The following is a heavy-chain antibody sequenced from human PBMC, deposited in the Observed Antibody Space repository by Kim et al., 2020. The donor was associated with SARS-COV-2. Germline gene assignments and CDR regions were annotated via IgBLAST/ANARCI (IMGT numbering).Heavy chain of an antibody. J-gene: IGHJ5*02. D-gene: IGHD3-16*01. CDR3: ARLLYQRNWFDP. V-gene: IGHV1-69*01. Sequence: NYAQKFQGRVTITADESTSTAYMELSSLRSEDTAVYYCARLLYQRNWFDPWGQGTLVTVSS.